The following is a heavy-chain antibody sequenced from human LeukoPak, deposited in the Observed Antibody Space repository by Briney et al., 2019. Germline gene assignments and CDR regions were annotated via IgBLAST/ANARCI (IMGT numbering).Heavy chain of an antibody. CDR2: IYPGDSDT. CDR3: ASSNWGSGYYYYGMDV. CDR1: GYSFTSYW. J-gene: IGHJ6*02. D-gene: IGHD7-27*01. Sequence: GESLKISCKGSGYSFTSYWIGWVRQMPGKGLEWMGIIYPGDSDTRYSPSFQGQVTISADKSISTAYLQWSSLKASDTAMYYCASSNWGSGYYYYGMDVWGQGTTATVSS. V-gene: IGHV5-51*01.